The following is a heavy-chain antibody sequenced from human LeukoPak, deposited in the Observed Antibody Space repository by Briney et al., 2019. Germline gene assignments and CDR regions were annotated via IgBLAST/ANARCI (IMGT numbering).Heavy chain of an antibody. Sequence: TGESLKISCKGSGYSFTSYWIGWVRQMPGKGLEWMGIIYPGDSDTKYSPSFQGQVTISADKSISTAYLQWSSLKASDTAMYYCAREQGQYFDWLSPKDYYYYDMDVWGQGTTVTVSS. CDR1: GYSFTSYW. J-gene: IGHJ6*02. CDR3: AREQGQYFDWLSPKDYYYYDMDV. V-gene: IGHV5-51*01. D-gene: IGHD3-9*01. CDR2: IYPGDSDT.